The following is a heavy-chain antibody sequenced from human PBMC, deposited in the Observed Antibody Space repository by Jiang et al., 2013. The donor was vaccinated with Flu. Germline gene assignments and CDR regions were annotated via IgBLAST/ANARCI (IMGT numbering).Heavy chain of an antibody. CDR3: ARVPNWLYYYGMDV. V-gene: IGHV1-8*01. CDR2: MNPNSGNT. D-gene: IGHD7-27*01. CDR1: GYTFTSYD. J-gene: IGHJ6*02. Sequence: SGAEVKKPGASVKVSCKASGYTFTSYDINWVRQATGQGLEWMGWMNPNSGNTGYAQKFQGRVTMTRNTSISTAYMELSSLRSEDTAVYYCARVPNWLYYYGMDVWGQGTTVTVSS.